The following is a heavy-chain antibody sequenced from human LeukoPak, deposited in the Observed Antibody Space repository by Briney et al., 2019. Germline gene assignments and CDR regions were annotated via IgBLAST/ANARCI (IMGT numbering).Heavy chain of an antibody. CDR2: INHSGST. V-gene: IGHV4-34*01. CDR1: GGSFSGYY. D-gene: IGHD3-10*01. Sequence: PSETLSLTCAVYGGSFSGYYWSWIRQPPGKGLEWIGEINHSGSTNYNPSLKSRVTISVDTSKNQFSLKLSSETAADTAVYYCARTEFDAFDIWGQGTMVTVSS. CDR3: ARTEFDAFDI. J-gene: IGHJ3*02.